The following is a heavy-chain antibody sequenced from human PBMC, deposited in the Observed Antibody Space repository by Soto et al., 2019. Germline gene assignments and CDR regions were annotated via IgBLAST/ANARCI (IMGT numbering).Heavy chain of an antibody. CDR1: GYTFTSYG. D-gene: IGHD3-10*01. J-gene: IGHJ5*02. V-gene: IGHV1-18*01. Sequence: QVQLVQSGAEVKKPGASVKVSCKASGYTFTSYGISWVRQAPGQGLEWMGWISAYNGNTNYAQKLQGRVTMTTDTSXSXXYMELRSLRSDDTAVYYCARDPYYGSGSYYNWFDPWGQGTLVTVSS. CDR3: ARDPYYGSGSYYNWFDP. CDR2: ISAYNGNT.